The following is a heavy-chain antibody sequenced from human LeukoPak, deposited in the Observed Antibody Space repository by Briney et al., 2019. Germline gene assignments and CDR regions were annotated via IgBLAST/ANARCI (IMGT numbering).Heavy chain of an antibody. CDR2: ISYSGTT. J-gene: IGHJ5*02. CDR3: ARHDYYGSLNWFDP. Sequence: PSEALSLTCTVSGGSISNYYWSWIRQPPGKGLEWIGTISYSGTTYYNPSLKSRLTISVDTSKNQFSLKLTSVTAADTSVYYCARHDYYGSLNWFDPWGQGTLITVSS. D-gene: IGHD3-10*01. V-gene: IGHV4-59*04. CDR1: GGSISNYY.